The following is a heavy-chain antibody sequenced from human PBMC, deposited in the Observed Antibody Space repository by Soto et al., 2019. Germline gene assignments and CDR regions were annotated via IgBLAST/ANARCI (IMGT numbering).Heavy chain of an antibody. V-gene: IGHV4-59*01. CDR3: ARVGGVAALIFDY. Sequence: PSGTPSLTYTVSGGSISPFYWSWVRQPPGKGLEWIGYLYYSGNTNYNPSLKSRVTISVDASKNQVSLRLTSVTAADTAVYYWARVGGVAALIFDYSGQGAAVT. D-gene: IGHD2-15*01. CDR1: GGSISPFY. CDR2: LYYSGNT. J-gene: IGHJ4*02.